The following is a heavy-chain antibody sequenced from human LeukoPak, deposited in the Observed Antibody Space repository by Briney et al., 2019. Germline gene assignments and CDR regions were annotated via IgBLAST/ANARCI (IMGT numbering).Heavy chain of an antibody. D-gene: IGHD6-13*01. CDR2: ISGSGGST. CDR1: GFTFSSYG. V-gene: IGHV3-23*01. Sequence: GRSLRLSCAASGFTFSSYGMHWVRQAPGKGLEWVSAISGSGGSTYYADSVKGRFTISRDNSKNTLYLQMNSLRAEDTAVYYCAKSPTAAGLIYYFDYWGQGTLVTVSS. CDR3: AKSPTAAGLIYYFDY. J-gene: IGHJ4*02.